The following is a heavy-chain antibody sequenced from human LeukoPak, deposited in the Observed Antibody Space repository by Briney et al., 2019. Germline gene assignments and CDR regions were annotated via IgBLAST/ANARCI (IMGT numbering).Heavy chain of an antibody. D-gene: IGHD3-3*01. V-gene: IGHV3-30*03. CDR2: ISYDGSNK. Sequence: GGSLRLSCAASGFTFSSYGMHWVRQAPGKGLEWVAVISYDGSNKYYADSVKGRFTISRDNVKNSLYLQMNSLRAEDTAVYYCARDSSGYYSGMDVWGQGTTVTVSS. J-gene: IGHJ6*02. CDR3: ARDSSGYYSGMDV. CDR1: GFTFSSYG.